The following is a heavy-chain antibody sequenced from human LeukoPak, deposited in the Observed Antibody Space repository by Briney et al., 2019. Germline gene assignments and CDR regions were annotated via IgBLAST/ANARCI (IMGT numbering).Heavy chain of an antibody. J-gene: IGHJ3*02. Sequence: PGGSLRLSCAASGFTFSSYWMSWVRQAPGKGLEWVANIKQDGSEKYYVDSVKGRFTISRDNAKNSLYLQMNSLRAEDTAVYYCARDSFDWSPHDAFDIWGQGTMVTVSP. CDR3: ARDSFDWSPHDAFDI. V-gene: IGHV3-7*01. CDR1: GFTFSSYW. CDR2: IKQDGSEK. D-gene: IGHD3-9*01.